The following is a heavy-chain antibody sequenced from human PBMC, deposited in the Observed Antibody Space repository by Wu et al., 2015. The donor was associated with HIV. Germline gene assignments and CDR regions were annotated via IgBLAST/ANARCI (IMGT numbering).Heavy chain of an antibody. Sequence: QVQLVQSGAEVKKTGASVKVSCKASEYTFTSYDINWVRQATGQGLEWMGWMNPNSGSAGYAQKFQGRVTMTRNTSISTAYMELSSLRSDDTAVYYCARVQTGTSDHSLYHYMDVWGKGTPVIVSS. J-gene: IGHJ6*03. CDR1: EYTFTSYD. D-gene: IGHD3-10*01. CDR2: MNPNSGSA. CDR3: ARVQTGTSDHSLYHYMDV. V-gene: IGHV1-8*01.